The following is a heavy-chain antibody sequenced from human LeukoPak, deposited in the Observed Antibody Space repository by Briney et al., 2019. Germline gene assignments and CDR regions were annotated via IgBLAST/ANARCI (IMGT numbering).Heavy chain of an antibody. CDR1: GYTFTSYW. D-gene: IGHD6-19*01. Sequence: GESLKISCKGSGYTFTSYWIGWVRPVPGKGLEWMGIIYPGDSDTRYSPSFQGQVTISADKSISTAYLQWSSLKASDTAMYYCARRSSGWYQDYWGQGTLVTVSS. J-gene: IGHJ4*02. V-gene: IGHV5-51*01. CDR2: IYPGDSDT. CDR3: ARRSSGWYQDY.